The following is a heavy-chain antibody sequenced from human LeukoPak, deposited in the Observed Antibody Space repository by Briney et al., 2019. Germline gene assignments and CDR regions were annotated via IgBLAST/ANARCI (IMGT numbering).Heavy chain of an antibody. CDR1: GYTFTGYS. CDR3: ARAPDYDYVWGTYRLGY. Sequence: ASVKVSCKASGYTFTGYSIHWLRQAPGQGLEWMGWINPHTGGTNYAQKFQGRVTMTRDTSITTVYMELSSLRFDHTAVFYCARAPDYDYVWGTYRLGYWGQGTLVTVSS. V-gene: IGHV1-2*02. J-gene: IGHJ4*02. D-gene: IGHD3-16*02. CDR2: INPHTGGT.